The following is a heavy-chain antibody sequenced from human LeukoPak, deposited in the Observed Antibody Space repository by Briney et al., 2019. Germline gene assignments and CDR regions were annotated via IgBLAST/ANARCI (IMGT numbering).Heavy chain of an antibody. CDR2: INPSDSSA. D-gene: IGHD3-10*01. CDR3: ARDYGSGSYDY. V-gene: IGHV1-46*01. J-gene: IGHJ4*02. Sequence: ASVKVSCKASGYSFTNYYIHWVRQAPGQGLEWMGMINPSDSSATYPQKFQGRVTMTRDTSTSTVYMELSSLRSEDTAVYYCARDYGSGSYDYWGQGTLVTVSS. CDR1: GYSFTNYY.